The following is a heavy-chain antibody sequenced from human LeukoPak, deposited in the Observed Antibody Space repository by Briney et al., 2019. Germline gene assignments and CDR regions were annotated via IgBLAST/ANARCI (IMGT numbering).Heavy chain of an antibody. CDR2: IKQDGSVK. V-gene: IGHV3-7*01. CDR1: RITISSHW. CDR3: ARDSADSSSFAFDI. J-gene: IGHJ3*02. D-gene: IGHD6-13*01. Sequence: PGGSLRLSCAASRITISSHWMTWVRQAPGKGLEWVANIKQDGSVKDYVDSVKGRFTISRDNAKNSLYLQMNSLRVEDTAVYYCARDSADSSSFAFDIWGQGTLVTVSS.